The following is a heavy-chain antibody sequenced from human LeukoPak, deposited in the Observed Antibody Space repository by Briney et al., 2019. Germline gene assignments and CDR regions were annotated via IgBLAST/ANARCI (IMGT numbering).Heavy chain of an antibody. CDR1: GFTVSSNY. CDR3: ARAREYYYDSSGFPLPNAFDI. D-gene: IGHD3-22*01. CDR2: IYSGGST. Sequence: GGSLRLSCAASGFTVSSNYMSWVRQAPGKGLEWVSVIYSGGSTYYADSVKGRFTISRDNSKNTLYLQMNGLRAEDTAVYYCARAREYYYDSSGFPLPNAFDIWGQGTMVTVSS. V-gene: IGHV3-53*01. J-gene: IGHJ3*02.